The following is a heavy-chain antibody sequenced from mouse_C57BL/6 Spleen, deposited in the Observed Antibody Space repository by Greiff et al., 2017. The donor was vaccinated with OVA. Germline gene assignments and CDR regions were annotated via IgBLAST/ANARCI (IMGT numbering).Heavy chain of an antibody. Sequence: EVKLVESGAELVRPGASVKLSCTASGFNIKDDYMHWVKQRPEQGLEWIGWIDPENGDTEYASKFQGKATITADTSSNTAYLQLSSLTSEDTAVYYCTTLGMDYWGQGTSVTVSS. D-gene: IGHD3-3*01. CDR3: TTLGMDY. V-gene: IGHV14-4*01. CDR2: IDPENGDT. J-gene: IGHJ4*01. CDR1: GFNIKDDY.